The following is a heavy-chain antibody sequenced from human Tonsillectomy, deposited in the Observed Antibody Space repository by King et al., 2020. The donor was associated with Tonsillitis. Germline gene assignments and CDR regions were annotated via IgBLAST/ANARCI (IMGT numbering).Heavy chain of an antibody. D-gene: IGHD3-10*01. CDR2: ISWNSGSM. J-gene: IGHJ6*02. CDR3: AKDMGGSGRYFYGMDV. V-gene: IGHV3-9*01. Sequence: QLVQSGGGLVQPGRSLRLSCAASGFTFDNYAMHWVRQAPGKGLEWFSGISWNSGSMGYADSVKGRFTISRDNAKNSLYLQMNSLRAEDSAFYYCAKDMGGSGRYFYGMDVWGQGTTVTVSS. CDR1: GFTFDNYA.